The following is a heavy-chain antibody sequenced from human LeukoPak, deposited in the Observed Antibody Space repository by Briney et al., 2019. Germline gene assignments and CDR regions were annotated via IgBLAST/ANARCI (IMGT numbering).Heavy chain of an antibody. Sequence: SETLSLTCAVYGGSLSGYYCSWIRQPPGKGLEWIGEINHSGSTNYNPSLKSRVTISVDTSKNQFSLKLSSVTAADTAVYYCARNSPLYSSGPTGFDPWGQGTLVTVSS. D-gene: IGHD6-19*01. CDR3: ARNSPLYSSGPTGFDP. CDR1: GGSLSGYY. V-gene: IGHV4-34*01. J-gene: IGHJ5*02. CDR2: INHSGST.